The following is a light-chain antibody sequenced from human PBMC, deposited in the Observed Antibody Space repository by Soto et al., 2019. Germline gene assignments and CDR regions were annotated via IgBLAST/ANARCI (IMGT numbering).Light chain of an antibody. CDR3: QQRSNWPPIT. Sequence: EIVFTQSPSTLSLSPGERATLSCRASQSVSSYLAWYQQKPGQVPRLLIYDASNRATGIPARFSGSGSGTDFTLTISSLEPEDFAVYYCQQRSNWPPITFGQGTRLEI. CDR2: DAS. CDR1: QSVSSY. J-gene: IGKJ5*01. V-gene: IGKV3-11*01.